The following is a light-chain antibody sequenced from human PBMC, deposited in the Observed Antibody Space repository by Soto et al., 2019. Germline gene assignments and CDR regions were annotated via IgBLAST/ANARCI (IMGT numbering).Light chain of an antibody. Sequence: QSLLTQPPSVSAAPGQKVTISCSGSSSNIGSSFVSWYQQLPGTAPKLLIYDNDKRPSGIPDRFSGSKSGTSATLGITGLQTGDEADYYCGTWDTSLSAVVFGGGTKVTVL. J-gene: IGLJ2*01. CDR3: GTWDTSLSAVV. CDR2: DND. CDR1: SSNIGSSF. V-gene: IGLV1-51*01.